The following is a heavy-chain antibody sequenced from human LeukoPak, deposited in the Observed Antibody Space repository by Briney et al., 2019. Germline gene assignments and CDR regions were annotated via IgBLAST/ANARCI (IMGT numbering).Heavy chain of an antibody. J-gene: IGHJ4*02. CDR3: AGFVDYSSSVDY. V-gene: IGHV5-51*01. Sequence: GESLKISCQGSGYSFVSYWIVWVRQMPGMGLEWMGTIYPSDSNARYSPSFQGQVTISADRSISTAYLQWSSLKASDTAIYYCAGFVDYSSSVDYWGQGTLVTVST. D-gene: IGHD6-6*01. CDR2: IYPSDSNA. CDR1: GYSFVSYW.